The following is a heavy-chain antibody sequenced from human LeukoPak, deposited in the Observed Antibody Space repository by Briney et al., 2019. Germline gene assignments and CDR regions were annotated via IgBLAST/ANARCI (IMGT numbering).Heavy chain of an antibody. V-gene: IGHV1-46*01. J-gene: IGHJ4*02. Sequence: ASVKVSCKASGYTFTSYYMHWVRQAPGEGLEWMVIINPSGGSTSYAQKFQGRVTMTRDTSTSTVYMELSSLRSEDTAVYYCARCGEPSYDILTGYSRFDYWGQGTLVTVSS. CDR3: ARCGEPSYDILTGYSRFDY. CDR1: GYTFTSYY. CDR2: INPSGGST. D-gene: IGHD3-9*01.